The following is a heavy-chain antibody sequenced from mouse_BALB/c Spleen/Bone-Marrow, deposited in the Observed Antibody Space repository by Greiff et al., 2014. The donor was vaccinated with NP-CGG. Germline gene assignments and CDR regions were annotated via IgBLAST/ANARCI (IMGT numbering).Heavy chain of an antibody. V-gene: IGHV2-2*02. CDR3: ARKAISPYAMDY. Sequence: QVQLKDSGPGLVQPSQSLSITCTVSGFSLTSYGVHWVRQSPGKGLEWLGVIWSGGSTDYNAAFTSRLSISKDNSTSQVFFKMNSLQANDTAIYYCARKAISPYAMDYWGQGTSVTVSA. J-gene: IGHJ4*01. CDR2: IWSGGST. CDR1: GFSLTSYG.